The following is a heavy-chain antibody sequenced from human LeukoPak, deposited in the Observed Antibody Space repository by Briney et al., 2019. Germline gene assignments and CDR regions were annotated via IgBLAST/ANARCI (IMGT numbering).Heavy chain of an antibody. J-gene: IGHJ6*02. V-gene: IGHV1-46*01. CDR2: INPSGGST. Sequence: GTSVEVSCKASGYTFTSYYMHWVRQAPGQGLEWMGIINPSGGSTSYAQKFQGRVTMTRDTSTSTVYMELSSLRSEDTAVYYCARDLRTRRGLLGSYYYGMDVWGQGTTVTVSS. CDR1: GYTFTSYY. CDR3: ARDLRTRRGLLGSYYYGMDV. D-gene: IGHD3-10*01.